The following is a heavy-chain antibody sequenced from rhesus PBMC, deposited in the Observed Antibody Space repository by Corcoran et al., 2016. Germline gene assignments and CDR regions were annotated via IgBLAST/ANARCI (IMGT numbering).Heavy chain of an antibody. J-gene: IGHJ5-1*01. D-gene: IGHD2-21*01. CDR3: AKGTVLDV. CDR2: REPRESET. V-gene: IGHV5-20*01. CDR1: GYRFTSYL. Sequence: EVQLVQSGAEVKRPGESLKISCKPSGYRFTSYLISWVRQMPGKGLGWMGAREPRESETRYNPSCQGQGTISADKSISTAYLRGSRLNAADTATYYCAKGTVLDVWGPGVLVTVSS.